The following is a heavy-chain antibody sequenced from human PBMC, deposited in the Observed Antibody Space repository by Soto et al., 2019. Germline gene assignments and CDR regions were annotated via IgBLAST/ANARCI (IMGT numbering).Heavy chain of an antibody. CDR2: ISWNSGSI. Sequence: GGSLRLSCAASGFKFDDYAMHWVRQTPGKGLEWVSSISWNSGSIDYADSVRGRFIISRDNAENSLYLQLRDLRREDTAVYYCVRMGRKLTWLQWPVDYWGRGTLVTSPQ. CDR1: GFKFDDYA. D-gene: IGHD6-19*01. CDR3: VRMGRKLTWLQWPVDY. J-gene: IGHJ4*02. V-gene: IGHV3-9*01.